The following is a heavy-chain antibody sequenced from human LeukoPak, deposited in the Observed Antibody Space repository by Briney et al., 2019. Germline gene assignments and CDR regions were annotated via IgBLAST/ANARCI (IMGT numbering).Heavy chain of an antibody. J-gene: IGHJ4*02. CDR3: ARAVSSITYFDY. Sequence: ASVTVSCKASGYTFTGYYMHWVRQAPGQGLEWMGWINPNSGGTNYAQKFQGRVTMTRDTSISTAYMELSRPRSDDTAVYYCARAVSSITYFDYWGQGTLVTVSS. CDR2: INPNSGGT. V-gene: IGHV1-2*02. CDR1: GYTFTGYY. D-gene: IGHD6-6*01.